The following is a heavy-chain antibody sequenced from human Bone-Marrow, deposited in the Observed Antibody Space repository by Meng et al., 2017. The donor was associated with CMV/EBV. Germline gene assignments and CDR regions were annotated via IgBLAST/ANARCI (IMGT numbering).Heavy chain of an antibody. J-gene: IGHJ6*02. Sequence: GESLKISCAGPGFTFSIYSMNWVRQAPGKGLEGVSYISSSSSTIYYADSVKGRFTISRDNAKNSLYLKMNSLRAEDTAVYYCARALCQPGYSEMRELLLYYGVDVWGQGTTVTVSS. D-gene: IGHD2-15*01. CDR2: ISSSSSTI. CDR1: GFTFSIYS. CDR3: ARALCQPGYSEMRELLLYYGVDV. V-gene: IGHV3-48*04.